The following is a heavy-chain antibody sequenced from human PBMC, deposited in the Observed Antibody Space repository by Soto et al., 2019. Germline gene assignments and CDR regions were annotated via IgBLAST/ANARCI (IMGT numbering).Heavy chain of an antibody. D-gene: IGHD3-9*01. V-gene: IGHV1-2*04. J-gene: IGHJ6*02. CDR2: INPNSGGT. CDR1: GYTFTGYY. CDR3: ARGPFRDDILNRYYNYRNYYYYGMDV. Sequence: ASVKVSCKASGYTFTGYYMHWVRQAPGQGLEWMGWINPNSGGTNYAQKFQGWVTMTRDTSISTAYMELSRLRSDDTAVYYCARGPFRDDILNRYYNYRNYYYYGMDVWGQGNTVTVS.